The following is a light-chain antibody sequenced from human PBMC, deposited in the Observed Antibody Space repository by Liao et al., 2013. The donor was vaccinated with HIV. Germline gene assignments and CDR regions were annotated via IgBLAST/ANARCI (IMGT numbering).Light chain of an antibody. CDR1: KLGDKY. Sequence: SYEVTQPPSVSVSPGQSATITCSGDKLGDKYVSWYQQKPGQAPVLVISHDTDRPSGIPARFSASNSGNTATLTISRVEAGDEADYFCQVWDHSSDQGVFGGGTKLTVL. CDR3: QVWDHSSDQGV. V-gene: IGLV3-1*01. J-gene: IGLJ3*02. CDR2: HDT.